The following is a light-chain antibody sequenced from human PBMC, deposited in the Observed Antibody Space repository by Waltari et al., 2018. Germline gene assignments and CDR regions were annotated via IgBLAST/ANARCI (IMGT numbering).Light chain of an antibody. J-gene: IGKJ4*02. V-gene: IGKV1-5*03. CDR3: QHYDSYSAT. CDR2: KAS. CDR1: QSISSW. Sequence: DIQMTQSTSTLPASVGDRVTITCRASQSISSWLAWYQQKPGKAPKLLIYKASNLESGVPSRFSGGGSGTEFTLTINSLQPDDFATYYCQHYDSYSATFGRGTKVEIK.